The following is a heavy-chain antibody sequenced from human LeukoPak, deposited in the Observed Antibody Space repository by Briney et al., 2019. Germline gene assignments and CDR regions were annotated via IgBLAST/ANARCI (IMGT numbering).Heavy chain of an antibody. CDR1: SGSISSYY. D-gene: IGHD6-19*01. J-gene: IGHJ4*02. CDR2: IYYSGST. CDR3: ARAVAGRVGGFDY. Sequence: PSETLSLTCTVSSGSISSYYWSWIRQPPGKGLEWIGYIYYSGSTNYNPSLKSRVTISVDTSKNQFSLKLSSVTAADTAVYYCARAVAGRVGGFDYWGQGTLVTVSS. V-gene: IGHV4-59*01.